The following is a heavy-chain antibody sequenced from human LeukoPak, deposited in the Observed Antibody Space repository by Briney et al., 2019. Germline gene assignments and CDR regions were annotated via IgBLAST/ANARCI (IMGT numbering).Heavy chain of an antibody. J-gene: IGHJ4*02. CDR1: GGSFNGFY. CDR3: ARGLGEGYPDS. D-gene: IGHD5-24*01. V-gene: IGHV4-34*01. CDR2: INHSRGT. Sequence: SETLSLTCAVHGGSFNGFYWTWMRQAPGREPEWIGEINHSRGTSYTASLWSRVTISQDTSKNQFSLKLTSVTAADTAVYYCARGLGEGYPDSWGQGTLVIVSS.